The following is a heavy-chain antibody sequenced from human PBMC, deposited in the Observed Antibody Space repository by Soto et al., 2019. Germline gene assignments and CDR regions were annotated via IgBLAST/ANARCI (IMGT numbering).Heavy chain of an antibody. CDR3: ATDLSAGNCDY. D-gene: IGHD6-13*01. Sequence: QVQLVQSGAEVKKPGASVKVSCKASGYTFTSYGISWVRQAPGQGLEWMGWISACNGNTNYAQKLQGRVTTTTDTATSTAYTELTTLSSSETAVYYCATDLSAGNCDYLGQGTVVTVPS. CDR1: GYTFTSYG. V-gene: IGHV1-18*01. J-gene: IGHJ4*02. CDR2: ISACNGNT.